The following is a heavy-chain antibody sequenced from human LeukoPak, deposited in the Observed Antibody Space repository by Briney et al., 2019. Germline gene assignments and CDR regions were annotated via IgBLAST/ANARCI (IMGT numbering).Heavy chain of an antibody. CDR3: ARGASRADY. Sequence: GGSLRLSCAASGFTFRSYNMNWVRQAPGKRPEWVSSISSSSSYIYYSDSVKGRFTISRDNAKNSLYLQMNSLRAEDTALYYCARGASRADYWGQGTLVTVSS. V-gene: IGHV3-21*01. J-gene: IGHJ4*02. CDR1: GFTFRSYN. CDR2: ISSSSSYI.